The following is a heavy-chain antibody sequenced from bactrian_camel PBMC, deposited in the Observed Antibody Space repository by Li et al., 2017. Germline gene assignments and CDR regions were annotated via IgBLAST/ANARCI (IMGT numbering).Heavy chain of an antibody. V-gene: IGHV3S26*01. J-gene: IGHJ4*01. CDR3: AARHKALIRNNTCSLFEAFGKYTT. D-gene: IGHD1*01. Sequence: HVQLVESGGGAVQAGGSLTLSCTASGLTFRTYCMIWVRQAPGTEREGIAAVAVDGSGRYADSVKGRFTISTDNAKNTLYLQMNSLKAEDTATYYCAARHKALIRNNTCSLFEAFGKYTTWGQGTQVTVS. CDR2: VAVDGSG. CDR1: GLTFRTYC.